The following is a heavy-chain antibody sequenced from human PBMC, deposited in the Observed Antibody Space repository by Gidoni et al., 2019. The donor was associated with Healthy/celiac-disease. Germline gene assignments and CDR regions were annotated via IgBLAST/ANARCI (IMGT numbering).Heavy chain of an antibody. J-gene: IGHJ4*02. D-gene: IGHD1-1*01. CDR2: INPSGGST. Sequence: QVQLVQSGAEVKKPGASVKVSCKASGYTFTSYYMHWVRQAPGQGLEWMGIINPSGGSTSYSQKFQGRVTMTRDTSTSTVYMELSSLRSEDTAVYYCARGGVHLPGMYQTLGQLDYWGQGTLVTVSS. V-gene: IGHV1-46*03. CDR3: ARGGVHLPGMYQTLGQLDY. CDR1: GYTFTSYY.